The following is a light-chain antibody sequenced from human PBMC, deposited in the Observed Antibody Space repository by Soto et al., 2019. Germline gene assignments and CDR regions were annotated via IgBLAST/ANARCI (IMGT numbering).Light chain of an antibody. J-gene: IGLJ1*01. CDR3: QSYDSGLSGSRV. Sequence: VLTQPPSVSGAPGQRVTISCTGSSSNIGAGYDVHWYQQLPGTAPKLLIYGNSNRPSGVPDRFSGSKSGTSASLAITGLQAEDEADYYCQSYDSGLSGSRVFGTGTKVTVL. CDR1: SSNIGAGYD. CDR2: GNS. V-gene: IGLV1-40*01.